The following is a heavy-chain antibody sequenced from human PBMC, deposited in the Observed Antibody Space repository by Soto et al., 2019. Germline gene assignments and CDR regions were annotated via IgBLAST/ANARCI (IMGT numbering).Heavy chain of an antibody. Sequence: LRLSCAASGFTFSSYDMHWVRQVTGKGLEWVSTYGSSGDTYYPGSLKGRFTISRENAKNSLYLQMNCLRAEDTAVYFCLRGGASHNSGYYAFGLWGQGTLVTVSS. CDR3: LRGGASHNSGYYAFGL. CDR2: YGSSGDT. J-gene: IGHJ4*02. D-gene: IGHD3-22*01. V-gene: IGHV3-13*04. CDR1: GFTFSSYD.